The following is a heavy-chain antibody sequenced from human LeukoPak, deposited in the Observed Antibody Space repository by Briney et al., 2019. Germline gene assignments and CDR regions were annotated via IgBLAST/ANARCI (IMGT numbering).Heavy chain of an antibody. CDR1: GGSFSGYY. Sequence: SETLSLTCAVYGGSFSGYYWSWIRQPPGKGLEWIGEINHSGSTNYNPSLKSRVTISVDTSKNQFSLKLSSVTAADTAVYYCARSEAGTYYYDSSGYSLDYWGQGTLVIVSS. V-gene: IGHV4-34*01. CDR2: INHSGST. CDR3: ARSEAGTYYYDSSGYSLDY. D-gene: IGHD3-22*01. J-gene: IGHJ4*02.